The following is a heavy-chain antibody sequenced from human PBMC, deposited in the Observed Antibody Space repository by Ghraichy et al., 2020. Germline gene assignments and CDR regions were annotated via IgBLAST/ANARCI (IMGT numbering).Heavy chain of an antibody. CDR1: GYTFTSYG. J-gene: IGHJ3*02. CDR2: ISGYNGNT. V-gene: IGHV1-18*01. D-gene: IGHD3-16*01. CDR3: AREGMITLGSRTFDI. Sequence: ASVKVSCKASGYTFTSYGISWVRQAPGQGLEWMGWISGYNGNTNYAQKFQGRVTMTTDTSTSTAYMELRSLRSDDTAVYYCAREGMITLGSRTFDIWGQGTMVTVST.